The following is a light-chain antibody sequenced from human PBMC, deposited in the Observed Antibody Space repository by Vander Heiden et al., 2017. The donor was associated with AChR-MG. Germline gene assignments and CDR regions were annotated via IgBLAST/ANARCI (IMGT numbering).Light chain of an antibody. CDR2: GNS. V-gene: IGLV1-40*01. Sequence: QSVLTQPPSVSGAPGQRVTISCTGSSSNTGAGYDLHWYQQLPGPAPKLLIYGNSNRPSGVPDRFSGSKSGTSASLAITGLQAEDEADYYCQSYDSSLSGYVFGTGTKVTVL. CDR3: QSYDSSLSGYV. CDR1: SSNTGAGYD. J-gene: IGLJ1*01.